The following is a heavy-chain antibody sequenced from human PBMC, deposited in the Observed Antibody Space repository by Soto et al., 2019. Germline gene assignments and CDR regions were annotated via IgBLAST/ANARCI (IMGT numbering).Heavy chain of an antibody. CDR1: GLTFSSYA. CDR2: ISGSGGST. D-gene: IGHD3-3*01. CDR3: AKSQIRFLEWLLFDY. V-gene: IGHV3-23*01. J-gene: IGHJ4*02. Sequence: PAGSLGLSXAASGLTFSSYAMSGVRQAPGKGLEWVSAISGSGGSTYYADSVKGRFTISRDNSKNTLYLQMNSLRAEDTAVYYCAKSQIRFLEWLLFDYWGQGTLVTVSS.